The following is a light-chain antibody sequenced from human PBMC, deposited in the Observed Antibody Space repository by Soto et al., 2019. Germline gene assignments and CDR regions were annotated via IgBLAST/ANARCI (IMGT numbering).Light chain of an antibody. J-gene: IGKJ1*01. Sequence: LIQTAGTLSLSAGRVATRGCMASQHVGSYLAWVQQPPGQAPSLLIYDTSNRATGIPARFSGSGSGTAFTLTIRSLETEDFAVSNCQQRSDWPPTFGQGTKVDI. V-gene: IGKV3-11*01. CDR3: QQRSDWPPT. CDR1: QHVGSY. CDR2: DTS.